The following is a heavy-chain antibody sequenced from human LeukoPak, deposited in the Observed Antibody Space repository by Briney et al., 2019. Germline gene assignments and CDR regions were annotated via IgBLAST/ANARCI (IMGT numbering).Heavy chain of an antibody. Sequence: SETLSLTCAVYGGSFSGYYWSWIRQPPGKGLEWIGEINHSGSTNYNPSLKSRVTISVDTSKNQFSLKLSSVTAADTAVYYCARGLYGSGPVSDYWGQGTLVTVSS. D-gene: IGHD3-10*01. CDR3: ARGLYGSGPVSDY. V-gene: IGHV4-34*01. CDR1: GGSFSGYY. J-gene: IGHJ4*02. CDR2: INHSGST.